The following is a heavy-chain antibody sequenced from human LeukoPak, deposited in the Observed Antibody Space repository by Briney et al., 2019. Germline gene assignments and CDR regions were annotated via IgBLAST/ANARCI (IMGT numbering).Heavy chain of an antibody. V-gene: IGHV3-66*01. D-gene: IGHD3-22*01. CDR1: GFTVSSNY. Sequence: GGSLRLSCAASGFTVSSNYMSWVRQAPGKGLGWVSVIYSGGSTYYADSVKGRFTISRDNSKNTLYLQMNSLRAEDTAVYYCARDKGQWLLPTGNHYYYYGMDVWGQGTTVTVSS. J-gene: IGHJ6*02. CDR2: IYSGGST. CDR3: ARDKGQWLLPTGNHYYYYGMDV.